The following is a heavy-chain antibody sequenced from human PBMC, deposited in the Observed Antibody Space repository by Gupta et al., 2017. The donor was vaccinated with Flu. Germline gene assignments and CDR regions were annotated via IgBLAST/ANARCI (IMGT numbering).Heavy chain of an antibody. D-gene: IGHD6-19*01. V-gene: IGHV7-4-1*02. Sequence: PGQGLEWMGWINTDTGNPTYAQGFTGRFVFSLDTSVSTAYLQITSLKAEDTAVYYCARSLLRGERVQYTSGFWGQGTLVTVSS. CDR3: ARSLLRGERVQYTSGF. CDR2: INTDTGNP. J-gene: IGHJ4*02.